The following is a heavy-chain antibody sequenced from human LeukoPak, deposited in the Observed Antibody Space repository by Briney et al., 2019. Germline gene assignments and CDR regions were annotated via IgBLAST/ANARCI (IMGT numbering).Heavy chain of an antibody. Sequence: PGGSLRLSCAASGFTLSTYEMTWVRQAPGKGLEWVSFISSSNSHTFYADSVKGQFTIFRDTAKNSLYLQMNNLRGEDTAVYYCARDISSSTRAFDIWGQGTMAAVS. CDR1: GFTLSTYE. V-gene: IGHV3-48*03. CDR2: ISSSNSHT. CDR3: ARDISSSTRAFDI. J-gene: IGHJ3*02. D-gene: IGHD2-15*01.